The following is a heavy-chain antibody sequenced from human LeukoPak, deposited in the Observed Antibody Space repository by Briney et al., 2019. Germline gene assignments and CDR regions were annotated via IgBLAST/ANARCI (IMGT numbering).Heavy chain of an antibody. CDR2: INPISGGT. V-gene: IGHV1-2*02. D-gene: IGHD6-13*01. CDR3: ARDRTGEQQLAPYYFDY. J-gene: IGHJ4*02. Sequence: ASVKVSCKASGYTFTGHYMHWVRQAPGQGLEWMGWINPISGGTNFAQKFQGRVTMTRDTSISTAYMELSRLTSDDTAVYYCARDRTGEQQLAPYYFDYWGQGTLVTVSS. CDR1: GYTFTGHY.